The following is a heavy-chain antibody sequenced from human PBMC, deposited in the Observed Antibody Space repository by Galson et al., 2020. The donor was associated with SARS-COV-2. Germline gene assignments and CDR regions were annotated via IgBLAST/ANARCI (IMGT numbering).Heavy chain of an antibody. D-gene: IGHD4-17*01. Sequence: SQTLSLTCTVSGGSISSYYWSWIRQPPGKGLEWIGYIYYSGSTNYNPSLKSRVTISVDTSKNQFSLKLSSVTAADTAVYYCARDRDGDYPDAFDIWGQGTMVTVSS. CDR2: IYYSGST. V-gene: IGHV4-59*01. CDR3: ARDRDGDYPDAFDI. J-gene: IGHJ3*02. CDR1: GGSISSYY.